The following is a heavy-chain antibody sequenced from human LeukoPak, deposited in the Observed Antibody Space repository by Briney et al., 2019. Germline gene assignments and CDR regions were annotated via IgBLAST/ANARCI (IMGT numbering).Heavy chain of an antibody. Sequence: PGGSLRLSCAASGFTFSSYSMNWVRQAPGKGLEWVSYISSSSSTIYYADSVKGRFTISRDNAKNSLYLQMNSLRAKDTAVYYCAKASWAGVTTTYFAYWAQGTLVTVSS. CDR2: ISSSSSTI. D-gene: IGHD1-26*01. CDR3: AKASWAGVTTTYFAY. J-gene: IGHJ4*02. CDR1: GFTFSSYS. V-gene: IGHV3-48*04.